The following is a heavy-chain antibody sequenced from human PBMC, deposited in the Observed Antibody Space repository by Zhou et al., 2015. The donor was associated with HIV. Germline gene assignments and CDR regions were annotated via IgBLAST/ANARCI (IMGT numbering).Heavy chain of an antibody. CDR3: AKSVATITGYYFDY. D-gene: IGHD5-12*01. CDR2: ISWDGGST. J-gene: IGHJ4*02. CDR1: GFTFDDYA. Sequence: EVQLVESGGVVVQPGGSLRLSCAASGFTFDDYAMHWVRQAPGKGLEWVSLISWDGGSTYYADSVKGRFTISRDNSKNSLYLQMNSLRAEDTALYYCAKSVATITGYYFDYWGQGTLVTVSS. V-gene: IGHV3-43D*03.